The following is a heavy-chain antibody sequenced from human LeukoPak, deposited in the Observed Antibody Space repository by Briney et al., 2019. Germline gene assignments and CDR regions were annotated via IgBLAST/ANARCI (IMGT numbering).Heavy chain of an antibody. CDR2: MNPNSGNT. J-gene: IGHJ6*01. V-gene: IGHV1-8*01. CDR3: ARRPIQLEHMFDV. Sequence: GASVKVSCKASGYAFTSYDINWVRQATGQGLEWMGWMNPNSGNTGYAQKFQGRVTMTRNTSISTAYMKMSSLRSEDTAVYYCARRPIQLEHMFDVWGQGNTVTVSS. D-gene: IGHD1-1*01. CDR1: GYAFTSYD.